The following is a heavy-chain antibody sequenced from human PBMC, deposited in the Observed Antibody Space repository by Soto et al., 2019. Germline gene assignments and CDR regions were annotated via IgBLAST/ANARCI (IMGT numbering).Heavy chain of an antibody. D-gene: IGHD5-18*01. CDR1: GYTFTSYD. CDR2: MNPNSGNT. CDR3: ARPGLPYYYYYMDV. V-gene: IGHV1-8*01. J-gene: IGHJ6*03. Sequence: GASVKVSCKASGYTFTSYDINWVRQDTGQGLEWMGWMNPNSGNTGYAQKFQGRVTMTRNTSISTAYMELSSLRSEDTAVYYCARPGLPYYYYYMDVWGKGTTVTVS.